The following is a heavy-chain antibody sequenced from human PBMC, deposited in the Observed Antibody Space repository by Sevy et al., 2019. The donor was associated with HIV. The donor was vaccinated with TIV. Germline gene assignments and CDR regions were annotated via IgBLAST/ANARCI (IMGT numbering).Heavy chain of an antibody. CDR2: IIPIFGTA. V-gene: IGHV1-69*13. J-gene: IGHJ6*02. CDR3: AIRVVITTIKDDCYYYGMDV. Sequence: ASVKVSCKASGGTFSSYAISWVRQAPGQGLEWMGVIIPIFGTANYAQKFQGRVTITEDESTSTAYMELSSLRSEDTDVYYCAIRVVITTIKDDCYYYGMDVGGQGTTVTVSS. D-gene: IGHD3-22*01. CDR1: GGTFSSYA.